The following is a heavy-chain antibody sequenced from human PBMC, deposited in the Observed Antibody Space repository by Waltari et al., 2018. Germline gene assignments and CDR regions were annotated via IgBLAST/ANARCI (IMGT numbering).Heavy chain of an antibody. V-gene: IGHV1-18*01. CDR3: ARDLMAVGATKPPFFDY. Sequence: QVQLVQSGAEVKKPGASVKVSCKASGYTFTSYGIRWVRQDHGQGLEWMGWISAYNGNTNYAQKLQGRVTMTTDTSTSTAYMELRSLRSDDTAVYYCARDLMAVGATKPPFFDYWGQGTLVTVSS. CDR1: GYTFTSYG. CDR2: ISAYNGNT. J-gene: IGHJ4*02. D-gene: IGHD1-26*01.